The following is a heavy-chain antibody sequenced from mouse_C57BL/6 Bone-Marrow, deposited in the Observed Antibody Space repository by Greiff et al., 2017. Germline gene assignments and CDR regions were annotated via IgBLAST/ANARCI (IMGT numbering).Heavy chain of an antibody. CDR3: ARNYGSGAMDY. D-gene: IGHD1-1*01. CDR1: GYAFTNYL. J-gene: IGHJ4*01. CDR2: INPGSGGT. Sequence: QVQLKQSGAELVRPGTSVKVSCKASGYAFTNYLIEWVKQRPGQGLEWIGVINPGSGGTNYNEKFKGKATLTADKSSSTAYMQLSSLTSEDSAVYFCARNYGSGAMDYWGQGTSVTVSS. V-gene: IGHV1-54*01.